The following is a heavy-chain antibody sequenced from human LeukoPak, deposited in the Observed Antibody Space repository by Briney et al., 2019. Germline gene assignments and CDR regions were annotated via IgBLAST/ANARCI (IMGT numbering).Heavy chain of an antibody. V-gene: IGHV1-69*01. CDR3: ARATVTTMVYAFDI. D-gene: IGHD4-17*01. CDR1: EGTFSSYA. J-gene: IGHJ3*02. CDR2: IIPIFGTA. Sequence: GASVKVSCKASEGTFSSYAISWVRQAPGQGLEWMGGIIPIFGTANYAQKFQGRVTITADESTSTAYMELSSLRSEDTAVYYCARATVTTMVYAFDIWGQGTMVTVSS.